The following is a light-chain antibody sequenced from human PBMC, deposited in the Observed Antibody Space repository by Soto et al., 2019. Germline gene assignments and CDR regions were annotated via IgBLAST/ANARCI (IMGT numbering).Light chain of an antibody. CDR1: QSVSSSY. Sequence: EIVLTQSPGTLSLSPGERATLSCRASQSVSSSYLAWYQQKPGQAPRLLIYGATSRATGIPDRFSGSGSGTDFTLTISRLEPEDFAMYYCQQYGSSPYWTFGQGTKVDIK. CDR3: QQYGSSPYWT. V-gene: IGKV3-20*01. J-gene: IGKJ1*01. CDR2: GAT.